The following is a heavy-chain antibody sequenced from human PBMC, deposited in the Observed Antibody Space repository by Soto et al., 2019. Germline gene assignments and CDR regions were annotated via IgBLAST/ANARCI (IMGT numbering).Heavy chain of an antibody. CDR2: IYYGGRT. V-gene: IGHV4-30-4*01. D-gene: IGHD5-18*01. CDR3: ARHRYSYGVYYFDY. J-gene: IGHJ4*02. Sequence: PSETLSLTCTVSGASISSGYWSWIRQSPGKGLEWIGYIYYGGRTYYNPSLKSRVTISVDTSKNQFSLMLSSVTAADTAVYCCARHRYSYGVYYFDYWGQGTLVTVS. CDR1: GASISSGY.